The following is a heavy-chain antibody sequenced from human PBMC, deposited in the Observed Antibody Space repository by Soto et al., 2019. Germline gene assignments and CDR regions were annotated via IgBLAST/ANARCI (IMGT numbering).Heavy chain of an antibody. D-gene: IGHD2-15*01. CDR3: ARDMSGTATPRYYYYCMDV. Sequence: ASVKVSCKASGYTFTGYYMHWVRQAPGQGLEWMGWINPNSGGTNYAQKFQGWVTMTRDTSISTAYMELSRLRSDDTAVYYCARDMSGTATPRYYYYCMDVWGQGTTVTVSS. CDR2: INPNSGGT. CDR1: GYTFTGYY. J-gene: IGHJ6*02. V-gene: IGHV1-2*04.